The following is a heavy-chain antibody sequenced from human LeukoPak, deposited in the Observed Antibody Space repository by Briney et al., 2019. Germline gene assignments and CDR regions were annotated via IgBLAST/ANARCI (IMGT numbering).Heavy chain of an antibody. CDR1: GGSFSGYY. Sequence: KPSETLSLTCAVYGGSFSGYYWSWIRQPPGKGLEWIGDINHSGSTNYNPSLKSRVTISVDTSKNQFSLKLSSVTAADTAVYYCARGTMTTVTYYFDYWGQGTLVTVSS. D-gene: IGHD4-17*01. J-gene: IGHJ4*02. V-gene: IGHV4-34*01. CDR2: INHSGST. CDR3: ARGTMTTVTYYFDY.